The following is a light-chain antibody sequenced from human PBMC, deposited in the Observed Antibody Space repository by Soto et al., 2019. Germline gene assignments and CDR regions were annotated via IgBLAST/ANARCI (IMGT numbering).Light chain of an antibody. Sequence: EIVMTQSPDTLSVSPGERATLSCRASQSVSGNLAWYQQKPGQAPRLLIYDTSNRATGIPDRFSGSGSGTEFTLTISRLQSEDSAVYYCQKYNNWPPITFGQGTRLEIK. J-gene: IGKJ5*01. CDR3: QKYNNWPPIT. CDR1: QSVSGN. V-gene: IGKV3-15*01. CDR2: DTS.